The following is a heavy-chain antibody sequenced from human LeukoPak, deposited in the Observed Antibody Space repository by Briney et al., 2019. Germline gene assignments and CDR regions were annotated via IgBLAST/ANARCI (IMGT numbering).Heavy chain of an antibody. CDR1: GGSISIYY. D-gene: IGHD3-3*01. V-gene: IGHV4-59*01. J-gene: IGHJ4*02. CDR3: AKTNYGFWSGYYWVYYFDY. CDR2: IYYSGST. Sequence: SETLSLTCTVSGGSISIYYWSWVRQPPGKGLEWIGYIYYSGSTNYNPSLKSRVTISVDTSKNQFSLKLSSVTAADTAVYYCAKTNYGFWSGYYWVYYFDYWGQGTLVTVSS.